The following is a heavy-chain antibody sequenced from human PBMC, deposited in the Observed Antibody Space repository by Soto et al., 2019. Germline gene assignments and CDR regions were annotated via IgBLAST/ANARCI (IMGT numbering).Heavy chain of an antibody. CDR2: IYHSGST. Sequence: SETLSLTCAVSGGSISSCGYSWSWIRQPPGKGLEWIGYIYHSGSTYYNPSLKSRVTISVDRSKNQFSLKLSSVTAADTAVYYCARVPDRWGQGTLVTSPQ. V-gene: IGHV4-30-2*01. CDR3: ARVPDR. D-gene: IGHD2-2*01. CDR1: GGSISSCGYS. J-gene: IGHJ5*02.